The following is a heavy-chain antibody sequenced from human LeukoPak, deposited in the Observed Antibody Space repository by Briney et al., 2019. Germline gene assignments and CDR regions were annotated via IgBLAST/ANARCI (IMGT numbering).Heavy chain of an antibody. CDR2: IYDSGST. CDR1: GGSISSSSYY. J-gene: IGHJ4*02. CDR3: ARHFLPQYNNDVWRKGPSYPRDLDS. D-gene: IGHD1-1*01. Sequence: PSETLSLTCTVSGGSISSSSYYWGWIRQPPGKGLEWIGTIYDSGSTFYNPSLKSRVTISVETSKNQFSLKLTSVTAADTAVYYCARHFLPQYNNDVWRKGPSYPRDLDSWGQGTLVTVSS. V-gene: IGHV4-39*01.